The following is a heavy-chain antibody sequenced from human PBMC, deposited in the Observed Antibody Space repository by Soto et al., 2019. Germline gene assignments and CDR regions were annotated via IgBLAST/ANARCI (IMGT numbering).Heavy chain of an antibody. J-gene: IGHJ4*02. Sequence: GGSLRLSCAASGFTFRNYWMTWVRQAPGKGLEWVANIKQDGSEKDYVASVKGRFTISRDNAKNSLYLQMSSLRVEDTATYFCVGTSYNSSSSPHFDYGGQGALVTVSS. CDR1: GFTFRNYW. V-gene: IGHV3-7*01. CDR2: IKQDGSEK. D-gene: IGHD6-6*01. CDR3: VGTSYNSSSSPHFDY.